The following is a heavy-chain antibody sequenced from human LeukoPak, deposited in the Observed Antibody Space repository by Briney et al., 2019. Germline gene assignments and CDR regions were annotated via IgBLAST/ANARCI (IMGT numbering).Heavy chain of an antibody. Sequence: PSETLSLTCAVYGGSFSGYYWSWIHQPPGKGLEWIGEINHSGSTNYNPSLKSRVTISVDTSKNQFSLKLSSVTAADTAVYYCARVRGDYGPHYYYYYYMDVWGKGTTVTVSS. D-gene: IGHD4-17*01. CDR1: GGSFSGYY. J-gene: IGHJ6*03. CDR3: ARVRGDYGPHYYYYYYMDV. CDR2: INHSGST. V-gene: IGHV4-34*01.